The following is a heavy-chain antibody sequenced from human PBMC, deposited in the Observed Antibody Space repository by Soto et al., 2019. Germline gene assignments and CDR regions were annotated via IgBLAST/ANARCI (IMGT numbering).Heavy chain of an antibody. Sequence: PGGSLRLSCVASGLTFRSYVMNWVRQAPGKGLEWVSGISGSGDTTHYADSVKGRFTISRDNSKNTVFLQMKRLRAEDTAVYYFAKSRLYDSPDYHRDALDVWGQGTRVTVSS. V-gene: IGHV3-23*01. CDR1: GLTFRSYV. J-gene: IGHJ3*01. CDR2: ISGSGDTT. CDR3: AKSRLYDSPDYHRDALDV. D-gene: IGHD3-22*01.